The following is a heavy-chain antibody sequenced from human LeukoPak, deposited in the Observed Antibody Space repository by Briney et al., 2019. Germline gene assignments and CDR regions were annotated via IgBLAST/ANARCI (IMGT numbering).Heavy chain of an antibody. CDR3: AKDKTRAERITMVRGALDY. D-gene: IGHD3-10*01. CDR1: GFTFKNYG. J-gene: IGHJ4*02. V-gene: IGHV3-30*02. Sequence: GGSLRLSCAASGFTFKNYGMHWVRQAPGKGLEWVAVIWYDGSNKNYADSVKGRFTISRDNSRNTLYLQMNSLRAEDTAVYYCAKDKTRAERITMVRGALDYWGQGTLVTVSS. CDR2: IWYDGSNK.